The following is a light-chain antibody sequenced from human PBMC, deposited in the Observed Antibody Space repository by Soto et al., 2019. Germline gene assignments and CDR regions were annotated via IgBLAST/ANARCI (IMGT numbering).Light chain of an antibody. J-gene: IGLJ3*02. CDR3: ATWDDSLSGWV. Sequence: QSVLTQPPSASGTPGQRVTISCSGTTSNIGSNFVYWYQHLPGTTPQLLVFSYNQRPSGVPDRFSGSKSGSSASLAISGLRSEDEADYYCATWDDSLSGWVFGGGTKLTVL. V-gene: IGLV1-47*02. CDR2: SYN. CDR1: TSNIGSNF.